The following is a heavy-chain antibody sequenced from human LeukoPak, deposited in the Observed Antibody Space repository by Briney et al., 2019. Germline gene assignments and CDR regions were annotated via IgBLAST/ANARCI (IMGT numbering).Heavy chain of an antibody. CDR3: ARPSNEGQWLVGQGVDY. CDR2: ISTSSSYI. Sequence: GGSLRLSCAASGFTFSSYSMNWVRQAPGRGLEWVSSISTSSSYIYYADSVKGRFTISRDNAKNSLYLQMNSLRVEDTAVYYCARPSNEGQWLVGQGVDYWGQGTLVTVSS. V-gene: IGHV3-21*01. J-gene: IGHJ4*02. D-gene: IGHD6-19*01. CDR1: GFTFSSYS.